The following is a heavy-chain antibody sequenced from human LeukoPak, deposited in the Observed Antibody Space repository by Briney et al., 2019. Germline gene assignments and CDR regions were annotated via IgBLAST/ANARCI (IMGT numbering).Heavy chain of an antibody. CDR1: GGSISSYY. CDR3: ARHGTMVRGVIMYYFDY. Sequence: PSETLSLTCTVSGGSISSYYWSWIRQPPGKGLEWIGYIYYSGSTNYNPSLKSRVTISVDTSKNQFSLKLSSVTAADTAVCYCARHGTMVRGVIMYYFDYWGQGTLVTVSS. V-gene: IGHV4-59*08. D-gene: IGHD3-10*01. CDR2: IYYSGST. J-gene: IGHJ4*02.